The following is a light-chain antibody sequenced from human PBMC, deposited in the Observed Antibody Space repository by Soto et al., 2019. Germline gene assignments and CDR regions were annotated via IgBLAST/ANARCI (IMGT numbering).Light chain of an antibody. CDR3: SSYTTSSTEV. CDR1: SSDVGSYNL. CDR2: DVS. Sequence: QSVLTQPASVSGSPGQSINISCTGTSSDVGSYNLVSWYQQHPGKAPKLMIYDVSNRPSGVSSRFSGSKSDNTASLTISGLQAEDEADYYCSSYTTSSTEVFGTGTKLTVL. V-gene: IGLV2-14*02. J-gene: IGLJ1*01.